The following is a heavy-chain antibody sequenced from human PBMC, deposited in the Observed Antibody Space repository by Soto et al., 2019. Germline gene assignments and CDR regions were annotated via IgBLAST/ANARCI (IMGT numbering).Heavy chain of an antibody. J-gene: IGHJ6*02. CDR2: IRSKAYGGTT. Sequence: QTGGSLRLSCTASGFIFGGYGMSWFRQAPGKRLEWVGFIRSKAYGGTTEYAAAVKGRFTISRDDSKSIAYLQMNSLRTEDTAVYYCSRGPDYRNYVYYGLDVWGQGTTVTVSS. CDR3: SRGPDYRNYVYYGLDV. V-gene: IGHV3-49*03. CDR1: GFIFGGYG. D-gene: IGHD4-4*01.